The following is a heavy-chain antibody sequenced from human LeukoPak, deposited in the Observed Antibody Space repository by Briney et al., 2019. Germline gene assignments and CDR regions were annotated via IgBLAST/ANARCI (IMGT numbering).Heavy chain of an antibody. CDR3: ARSAWPNYYFDY. Sequence: SETLSLTCAISGGSVSGGSTTPYYWSWIRQPAGKGPEWLGRIHSTGNTNFNPSVRGRLTMSVDTSKTQFSLMLRSVTAADTAVYFCARSAWPNYYFDYWGQGILATVSS. D-gene: IGHD3-3*01. J-gene: IGHJ4*02. CDR2: IHSTGNT. CDR1: GGSTTPYY. V-gene: IGHV4-4*07.